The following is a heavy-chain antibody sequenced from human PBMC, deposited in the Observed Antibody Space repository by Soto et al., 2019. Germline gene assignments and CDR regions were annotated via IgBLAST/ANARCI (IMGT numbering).Heavy chain of an antibody. D-gene: IGHD3-22*01. CDR3: AGDSSHDSSDAGDY. Sequence: EVQLVESGGGLVQPGGSLRLSCAASGFTFNTHWMHWVRQAPGKGLVWVSRINGDGSSTTYADSVKGRLTISRDNAKNTLYLQMNNLRVEDTAVYYCAGDSSHDSSDAGDYWGQGTLVTVSS. J-gene: IGHJ4*02. V-gene: IGHV3-74*01. CDR1: GFTFNTHW. CDR2: INGDGSST.